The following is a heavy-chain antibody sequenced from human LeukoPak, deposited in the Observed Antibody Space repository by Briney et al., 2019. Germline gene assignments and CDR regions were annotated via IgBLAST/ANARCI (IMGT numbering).Heavy chain of an antibody. CDR1: GFTFSTYA. D-gene: IGHD5-12*01. CDR3: ARPLDSATNY. CDR2: ISNSGGST. J-gene: IGHJ4*02. V-gene: IGHV3-23*01. Sequence: GGSLRLSCAASGFTFSTYAMTWVRQAPGKGLQWVSAISNSGGSTYYADSVKGRFTISRDNSKNTLYLQMNSLRADDTAVYYCARPLDSATNYWGQGTLVTVSS.